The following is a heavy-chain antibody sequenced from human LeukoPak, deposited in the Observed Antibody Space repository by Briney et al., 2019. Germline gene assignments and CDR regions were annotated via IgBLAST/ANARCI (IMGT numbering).Heavy chain of an antibody. CDR1: GGTFSSYA. CDR3: AGQVIVGATPNYFDY. CDR2: IIPIFGTA. Sequence: SVKVSCKASGGTFSSYAISWVRQAPGQGLEWMGGIIPIFGTANYAQKFQGRVTITTDESTSTAYMELSSLRSEDTAVYYCAGQVIVGATPNYFDYWGQGTLVTVSS. D-gene: IGHD1-26*01. J-gene: IGHJ4*02. V-gene: IGHV1-69*05.